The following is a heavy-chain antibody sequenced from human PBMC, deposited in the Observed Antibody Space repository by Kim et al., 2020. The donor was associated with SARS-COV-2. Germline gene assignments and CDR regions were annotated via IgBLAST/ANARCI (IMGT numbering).Heavy chain of an antibody. CDR3: ARVHVWGSYRYLDY. V-gene: IGHV4-34*01. J-gene: IGHJ4*02. CDR1: GGSFSGYY. Sequence: SETLSLTCAVYGGSFSGYYWSWIRQPPGKGLEWIGEINHSGSTNYNPSLKSRVTISVDTSKNQFSLKLSSVTAADTAVYYCARVHVWGSYRYLDYWGQGTLVTVSS. CDR2: INHSGST. D-gene: IGHD3-16*02.